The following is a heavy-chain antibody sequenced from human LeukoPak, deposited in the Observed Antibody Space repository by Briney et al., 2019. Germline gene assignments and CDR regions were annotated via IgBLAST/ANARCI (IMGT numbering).Heavy chain of an antibody. D-gene: IGHD6-19*01. CDR2: ISYTGIT. J-gene: IGHJ5*02. CDR1: GGSIGGYS. V-gene: IGHV4-59*01. CDR3: ARRLYSSGWSYWFDP. Sequence: NTSETLSLTCSVSGGSIGGYSWTWVRQPPGKRLEYIGYISYTGITYYNPSLMSRVTISVATSKNQFSLKLASVTAADTAVYYCARRLYSSGWSYWFDPWGQGTLVTVPS.